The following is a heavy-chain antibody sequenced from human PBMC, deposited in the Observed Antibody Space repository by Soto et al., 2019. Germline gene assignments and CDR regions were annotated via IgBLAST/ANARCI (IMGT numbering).Heavy chain of an antibody. CDR1: GGTFSSYT. CDR2: IIPILGIA. D-gene: IGHD3-9*01. CDR3: ARDRYYDILTGLSLTYYFDY. J-gene: IGHJ4*02. Sequence: SVKVSCKASGGTFSSYTISWVRQAPGQGLEWMGRIIPILGIANYAQKFQGRVTITADKSTSTAYMELSGLRSEDTAVYYCARDRYYDILTGLSLTYYFDYWGQGTLVTVS. V-gene: IGHV1-69*04.